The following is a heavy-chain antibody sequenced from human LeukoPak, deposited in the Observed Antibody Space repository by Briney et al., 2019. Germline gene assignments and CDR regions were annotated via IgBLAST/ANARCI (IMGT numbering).Heavy chain of an antibody. CDR3: ARGYFDWFLDN. J-gene: IGHJ4*02. CDR1: GGAISSYY. V-gene: IGHV4-59*01. CDR2: IYYTGST. Sequence: PSETLSLTCTVSGGAISSYYWTWFRQPPGKGLEWTGYIYYTGSTNYNPSLDSRVTISVDMSKNQVSLNLKYVTAADTAVYYCARGYFDWFLDNWGRGTLVTVSS. D-gene: IGHD3-9*01.